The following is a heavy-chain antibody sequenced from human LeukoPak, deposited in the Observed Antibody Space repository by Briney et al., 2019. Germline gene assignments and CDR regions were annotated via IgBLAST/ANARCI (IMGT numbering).Heavy chain of an antibody. V-gene: IGHV4-59*01. D-gene: IGHD3-22*01. CDR1: GGSISSYY. CDR2: IYYSGST. CDR3: ARDYYDSSGYYLDY. Sequence: SETLSLTCTVSGGSISSYYWSWIRQPPGKGLEWIGYIYYSGSTNYNPSLKSRVTISVDTSKNQFSLKLSSVTAADTAVYYCARDYYDSSGYYLDYWGQGTLVTVSS. J-gene: IGHJ4*02.